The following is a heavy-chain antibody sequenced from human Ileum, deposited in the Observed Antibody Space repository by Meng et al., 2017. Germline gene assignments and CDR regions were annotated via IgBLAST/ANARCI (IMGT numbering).Heavy chain of an antibody. CDR1: GFSVSSGCW. Sequence: QVELQASGAGLVKPAGSLSLTCAVSGFSVSSGCWYRCVRPPPGERVQGIGAIHPGSGATYNASLKARVTISVDNSMKKFSLQMTSVTAADTAVYYCAKNGAYCFESWGQGTLVTVSS. CDR2: IHPGSGA. CDR3: AKNGAYCFES. V-gene: IGHV4-4*02. D-gene: IGHD1-26*01. J-gene: IGHJ4*02.